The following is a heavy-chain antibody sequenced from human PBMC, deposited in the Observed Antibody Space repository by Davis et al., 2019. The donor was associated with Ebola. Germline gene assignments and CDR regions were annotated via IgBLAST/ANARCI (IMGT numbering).Heavy chain of an antibody. J-gene: IGHJ3*02. CDR1: GYTFTGYY. V-gene: IGHV1-2*02. CDR3: ASGWVYDYVWGPIDI. Sequence: ASVKVSCKASGYTFTGYYMHWVRQAPGQGLEWMGWINPNSGGTNYAQKFQGRVTMTRDTSISTACMELSRLRSDDTAVYYCASGWVYDYVWGPIDIWGQGTMVTVSS. D-gene: IGHD3-16*01. CDR2: INPNSGGT.